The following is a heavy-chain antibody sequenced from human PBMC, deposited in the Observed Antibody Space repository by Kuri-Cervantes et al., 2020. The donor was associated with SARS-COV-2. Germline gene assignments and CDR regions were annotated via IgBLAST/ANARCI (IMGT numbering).Heavy chain of an antibody. CDR2: ISGSGGST. CDR3: AKRAMMGMDV. CDR1: GGSFSGYY. V-gene: IGHV3-23*01. J-gene: IGHJ6*02. Sequence: GGSLRLSCAVYGGSFSGYYWSWIRQPPGKGLEWVSAISGSGGSTYYADSVKGRFTISRDNSKNTLYLQMNSLRAEDTAVYYCAKRAMMGMDVWGQGTTVTVSS. D-gene: IGHD3-22*01.